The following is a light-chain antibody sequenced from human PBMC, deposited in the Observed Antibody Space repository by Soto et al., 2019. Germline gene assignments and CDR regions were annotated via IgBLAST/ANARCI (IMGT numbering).Light chain of an antibody. J-gene: IGKJ5*01. V-gene: IGKV3D-7*01. CDR3: QQTYNTLPNT. Sequence: ETVVTQSPGTLSLSPGEGATLSCRASQSVDNNYLAWYQQKPGKAPKLLIFGASTLQSGVPSRFSGSGSGTEFTLTISSLLPEDFATYYCQQTYNTLPNTFGQGTRLDIK. CDR1: QSVDNNY. CDR2: GAS.